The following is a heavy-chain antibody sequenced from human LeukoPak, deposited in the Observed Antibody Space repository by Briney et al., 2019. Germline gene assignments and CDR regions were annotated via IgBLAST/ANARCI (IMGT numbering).Heavy chain of an antibody. D-gene: IGHD3-9*01. CDR2: ISYDGSNK. J-gene: IGHJ4*02. CDR1: GFTFSSYG. Sequence: GSLRLSCAASGFTFSSYGMHWVRQAPGKGLEWVALISYDGSNKYYADSVQGRFTISRDNSKNTLYLQMNSLRAEDTAVYYCAKVRTYDILTGYQLGGQGTLVTVSS. CDR3: AKVRTYDILTGYQL. V-gene: IGHV3-30*18.